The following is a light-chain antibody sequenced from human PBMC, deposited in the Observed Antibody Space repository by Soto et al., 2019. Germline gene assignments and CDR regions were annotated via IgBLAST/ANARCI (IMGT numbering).Light chain of an antibody. Sequence: EIVMRQSPATLSVSPGERATLCCRASQSVSSNLAWSQQKPGQAPRLLIYGASTRATGIPARFSGSGSGTEFTLTITSLQSEDFAVYYCQQYNSWPPLTFGGGTKVEIK. CDR2: GAS. CDR3: QQYNSWPPLT. J-gene: IGKJ4*01. V-gene: IGKV3-15*01. CDR1: QSVSSN.